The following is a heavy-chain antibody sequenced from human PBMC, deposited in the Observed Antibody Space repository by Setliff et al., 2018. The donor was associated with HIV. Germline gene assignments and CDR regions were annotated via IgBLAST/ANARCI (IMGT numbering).Heavy chain of an antibody. V-gene: IGHV4-59*01. CDR1: GGSISTYY. J-gene: IGHJ5*02. CDR2: IYYTGRT. D-gene: IGHD3-3*01. Sequence: SETLSLTCTVSGGSISTYYWSWIRQAPGRGLEWIGYIYYTGRTNYNPSLKSRVTMSLDSSKKQFSLKLSSVTAADTAVYFCVRDVGGFTVFAVPRGGFDPWGQGTLVTVSS. CDR3: VRDVGGFTVFAVPRGGFDP.